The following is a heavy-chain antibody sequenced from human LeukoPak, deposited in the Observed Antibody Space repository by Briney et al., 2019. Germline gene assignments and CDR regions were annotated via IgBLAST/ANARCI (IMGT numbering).Heavy chain of an antibody. V-gene: IGHV1-8*01. D-gene: IGHD6-19*01. J-gene: IGHJ4*02. Sequence: ASVKVSCKASGYTFTSYDINWVRQATGQGLERMGWMNPNSGNTGYAQKFQGRVTMTRNTSISTAYMELSSLRSEDTAVYYCAREESSGWYRLVDYWGQGTLVTVSS. CDR3: AREESSGWYRLVDY. CDR2: MNPNSGNT. CDR1: GYTFTSYD.